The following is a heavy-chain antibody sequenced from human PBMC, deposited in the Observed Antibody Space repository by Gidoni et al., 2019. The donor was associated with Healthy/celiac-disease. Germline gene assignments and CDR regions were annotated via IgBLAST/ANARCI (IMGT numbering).Heavy chain of an antibody. D-gene: IGHD4-17*01. J-gene: IGHJ6*02. CDR1: GGSISSYY. V-gene: IGHV4-4*07. CDR3: ARDDRWDYGDYVDYLPYGMDV. Sequence: QVQLQESGPGLVKPSETLSLTCTVSGGSISSYYWSWIRQPAGKGLEWIGRIYTSGSTNYNPSLKSRVTMSVDTSKNQFSLKLSSVTAADTAVYYCARDDRWDYGDYVDYLPYGMDVWGQGTTVTVSS. CDR2: IYTSGST.